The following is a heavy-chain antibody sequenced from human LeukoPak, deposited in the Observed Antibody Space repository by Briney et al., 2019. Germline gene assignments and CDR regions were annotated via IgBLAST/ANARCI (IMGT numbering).Heavy chain of an antibody. J-gene: IGHJ3*02. Sequence: ESGPTLVNPTQTLTLTCTFSGFSLSTSGMCVSWIRQPPGKALEWLARIDWDDDKYYSTSLKTRLTISKDTSKNQVVLTMTNMDPVGTATYYCARIPDSSGYGDAFDIWGQGTMVTVSS. V-gene: IGHV2-70*11. CDR3: ARIPDSSGYGDAFDI. CDR1: GFSLSTSGMC. CDR2: IDWDDDK. D-gene: IGHD3-22*01.